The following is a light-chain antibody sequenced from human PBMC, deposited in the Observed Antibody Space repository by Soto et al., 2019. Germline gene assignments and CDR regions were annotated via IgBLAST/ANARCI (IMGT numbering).Light chain of an antibody. V-gene: IGLV2-23*02. Sequence: QSVLTQPASVSGSPGQSISISCTGTSSDVGNYHFVSWYQQHPGKAPKLMIYEVSKRPSGVSNRFSGSKSGNTASLTISGLQAEDVADYSFYSHAGSRTFEVFETGNKVTVL. CDR2: EVS. J-gene: IGLJ1*01. CDR3: YSHAGSRTFEV. CDR1: SSDVGNYHF.